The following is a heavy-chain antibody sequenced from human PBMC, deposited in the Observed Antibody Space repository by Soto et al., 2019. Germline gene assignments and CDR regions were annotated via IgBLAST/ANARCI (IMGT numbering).Heavy chain of an antibody. D-gene: IGHD3-22*01. CDR3: ARRHSSGYSDYFDY. J-gene: IGHJ4*02. CDR2: IYYSGST. V-gene: IGHV4-39*01. Sequence: SETLSLTCTVSGGSISSSTYHWGWIRQPPGKGLEWIGSIYYSGSTYYNPSLKSRVTISVDTSQNQFSLKLSSVTAADTAVYYCARRHSSGYSDYFDYWGQGTLVTVSS. CDR1: GGSISSSTYH.